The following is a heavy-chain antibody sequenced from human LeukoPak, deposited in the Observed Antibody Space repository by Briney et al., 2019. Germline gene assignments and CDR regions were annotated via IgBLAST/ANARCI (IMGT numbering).Heavy chain of an antibody. CDR2: ISGSGGST. CDR1: GFTFSSYA. D-gene: IGHD5-18*01. Sequence: TGGALRLSCAATGFTFSSYAMSWVRQAPGKGLEWVSAISGSGGSTYYADSVKGRFTISRDNSKNTLYLQLNSLRAEDTAVYYCAKGPYSYGGPPTDYWGQGTLVTVSS. J-gene: IGHJ4*02. V-gene: IGHV3-23*01. CDR3: AKGPYSYGGPPTDY.